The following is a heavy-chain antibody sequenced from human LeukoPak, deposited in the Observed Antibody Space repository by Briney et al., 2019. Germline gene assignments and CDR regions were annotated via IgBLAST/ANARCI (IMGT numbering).Heavy chain of an antibody. Sequence: QSGGSLRLSCAASGFTVSSNYMSWVRQAPGKGLEWVSVIYTGGSTYYADSVKGRFTISRDNSKNSLYLQMNSLRAEDTAVYYCARDGDYGGNLHYSDYFDYWGQGTLVTASS. D-gene: IGHD4-23*01. V-gene: IGHV3-66*01. J-gene: IGHJ4*02. CDR2: IYTGGST. CDR1: GFTVSSNY. CDR3: ARDGDYGGNLHYSDYFDY.